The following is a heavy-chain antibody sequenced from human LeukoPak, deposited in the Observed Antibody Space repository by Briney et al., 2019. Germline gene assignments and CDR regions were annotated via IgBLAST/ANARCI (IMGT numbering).Heavy chain of an antibody. Sequence: PSETLSLICTVSGGSISSGGYYWSWIRQHPGKGLEWIGYIYYSGSTYYNPSLKSRVTISVDTSKNQFSLKLSSVTAADTAVYYCAMAVTNDYFDYWGQGTLVTVSS. J-gene: IGHJ4*02. CDR3: AMAVTNDYFDY. V-gene: IGHV4-31*03. CDR2: IYYSGST. D-gene: IGHD2-21*02. CDR1: GGSISSGGYY.